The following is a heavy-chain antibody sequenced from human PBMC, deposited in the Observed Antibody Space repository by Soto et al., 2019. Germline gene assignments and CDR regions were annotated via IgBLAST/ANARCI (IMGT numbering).Heavy chain of an antibody. CDR2: ISWNSGSI. V-gene: IGHV3-9*01. CDR3: AKDMGAYYDFWSGYADTNWFDP. J-gene: IGHJ5*02. CDR1: GFTFDDYA. D-gene: IGHD3-3*01. Sequence: HPGGSLRLSCAASGFTFDDYAMHWVRQAPGKGLEWVSGISWNSGSIGYADSVKGRFTISRDNAKNSLYLQMNSLRAEDTALYYCAKDMGAYYDFWSGYADTNWFDPWGQGTLVTVSS.